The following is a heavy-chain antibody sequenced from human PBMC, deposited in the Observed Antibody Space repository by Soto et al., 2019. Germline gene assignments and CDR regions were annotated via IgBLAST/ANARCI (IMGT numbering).Heavy chain of an antibody. D-gene: IGHD7-27*01. CDR3: AGGSTNSKPGTHFFAF. J-gene: IGHJ4*01. Sequence: GGSLRLSWVASGITLGSRDMSWVRQAPRGGLVWVPTIADTGVAPTYAGSMRVRFTMSRDTSNKTLKLQMYNLTVKDSAVYSSAGGSTNSKPGTHFFAFWGRGSLVTVSS. CDR2: IADTGVAP. CDR1: GITLGSRD. V-gene: IGHV3-23*01.